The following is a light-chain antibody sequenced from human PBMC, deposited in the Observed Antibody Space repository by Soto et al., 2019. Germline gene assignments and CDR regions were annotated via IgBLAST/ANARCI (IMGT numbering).Light chain of an antibody. CDR3: SSYTSSSTL. J-gene: IGLJ1*01. CDR2: AVT. CDR1: SSDVGGYNY. V-gene: IGLV2-14*01. Sequence: QSALTQPASVSGSPGQSITISCTGTSSDVGGYNYVSWYQQHPGKAPKLTIYAVTERPSGVSSRFSGSKSGNTASLTISGLQAEDEADYYCSSYTSSSTLFGTGTKVTVL.